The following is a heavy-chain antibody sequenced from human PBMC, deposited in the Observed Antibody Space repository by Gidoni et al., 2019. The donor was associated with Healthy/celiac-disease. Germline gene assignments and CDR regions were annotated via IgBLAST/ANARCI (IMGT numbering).Heavy chain of an antibody. CDR2: IYSGGST. D-gene: IGHD4-4*01. CDR3: ARAHSNYVPFYFDY. J-gene: IGHJ4*02. Sequence: EVQLVESGGGLIQPGGSLRLSCAASGFTVSSNYMSWVRQAPGKGLEWVSVIYSGGSTYYADSVKGRFTISRDNSKNTLYLQMNSLRAEDTAVYYCARAHSNYVPFYFDYWGQGTLVTVSS. CDR1: GFTVSSNY. V-gene: IGHV3-53*01.